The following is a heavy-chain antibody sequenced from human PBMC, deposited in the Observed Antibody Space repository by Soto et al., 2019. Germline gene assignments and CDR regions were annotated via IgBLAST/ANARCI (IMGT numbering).Heavy chain of an antibody. CDR1: GYTFTSYG. J-gene: IGHJ5*02. D-gene: IGHD6-19*01. V-gene: IGHV1-18*01. CDR2: ISAYNGNT. Sequence: ASVKVSCKXSGYTFTSYGISWVRQAPGQGLEWMGWISAYNGNTNYAQKLQGRVTMTTDTSTSTAYMELRSLRSDDTAVYYCARVAVAGTGSSSWFDPWGQGTLVTVSS. CDR3: ARVAVAGTGSSSWFDP.